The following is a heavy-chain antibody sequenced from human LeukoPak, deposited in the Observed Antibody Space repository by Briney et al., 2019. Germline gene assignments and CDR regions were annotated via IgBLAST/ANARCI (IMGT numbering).Heavy chain of an antibody. CDR1: GGSISSYY. J-gene: IGHJ4*02. Sequence: KSSETLSLTCTVSGGSISSYYWSWIRQPPGKGLEWIGYIYYSGSTNYNPSLKSRVTISVDTSKNQFSLKLSSVTAADTAVYYCARGGIYYYDSGGYYEYWGQGTLVTVSS. V-gene: IGHV4-59*01. CDR2: IYYSGST. CDR3: ARGGIYYYDSGGYYEY. D-gene: IGHD3-22*01.